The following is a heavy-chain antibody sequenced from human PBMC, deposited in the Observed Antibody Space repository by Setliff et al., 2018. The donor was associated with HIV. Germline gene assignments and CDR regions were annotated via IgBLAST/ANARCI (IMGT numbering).Heavy chain of an antibody. D-gene: IGHD5-12*01. CDR1: GGTFRTFG. CDR2: SIPIFGTA. CDR3: ATNPEMATINYYYYYMGV. V-gene: IGHV1-69*13. J-gene: IGHJ6*03. Sequence: EASVKVSCKASGGTFRTFGISWVRQAPGQGLEWMGGSIPIFGTAKYAQKFQGRVTITADESTSTAYMELSSLRSEDTAVYYCATNPEMATINYYYYYMGVWGKGTTVTVSS.